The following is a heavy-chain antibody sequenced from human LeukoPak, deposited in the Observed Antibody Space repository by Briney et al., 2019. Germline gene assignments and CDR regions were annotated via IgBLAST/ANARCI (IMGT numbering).Heavy chain of an antibody. Sequence: SVKVSCKASGGTFSSYAISWVRQAPGQGLEWMGGIIPIFGTAIYAQKFQGRVTITADESTSTAYMELSSLRSEDTAVYYCARDLAGYRSGWGALNSDYWGQGTLVTVSS. D-gene: IGHD6-19*01. CDR3: ARDLAGYRSGWGALNSDY. CDR2: IIPIFGTA. J-gene: IGHJ4*02. CDR1: GGTFSSYA. V-gene: IGHV1-69*13.